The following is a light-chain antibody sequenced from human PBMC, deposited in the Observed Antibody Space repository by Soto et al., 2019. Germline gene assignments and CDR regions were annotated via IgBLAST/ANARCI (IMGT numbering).Light chain of an antibody. CDR1: QAVPNN. CDR3: QHYGSSPYT. V-gene: IGKV1-9*01. Sequence: DIHLTQSPSFLSASVGDRVTITCRPSQAVPNNMAWYQQKPGKPPKLLIYEESTLHSGVPSRFSGRKSGTQFTLTIDSLQPEDFATYYCQHYGSSPYTFGQGTKLEIK. CDR2: EES. J-gene: IGKJ2*01.